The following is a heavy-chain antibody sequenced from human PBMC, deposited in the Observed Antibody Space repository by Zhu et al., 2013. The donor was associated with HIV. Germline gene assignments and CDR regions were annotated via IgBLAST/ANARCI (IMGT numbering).Heavy chain of an antibody. CDR1: GYTFTGYY. D-gene: IGHD6-13*01. V-gene: IGHV1-2*02. Sequence: QVQLVQSGAEVKKPGASVKVSCKASGYTFTGYYMHWVRQAPGQGLEWMGWINPNGGGTNYAQKFQGRVTMTRDTSISTAYMELSRLRSDDTAVYYCARDRGSSSWYVFDYWGQGTLVTVSS. CDR3: ARDRGSSSWYVFDY. J-gene: IGHJ4*02. CDR2: INPNGGGT.